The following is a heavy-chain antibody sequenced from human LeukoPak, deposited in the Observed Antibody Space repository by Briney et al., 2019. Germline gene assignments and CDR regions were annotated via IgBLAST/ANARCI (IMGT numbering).Heavy chain of an antibody. V-gene: IGHV1-69*13. CDR2: IIPIFGTA. CDR1: GGTFSSYA. Sequence: SVKVSCRASGGTFSSYAISWVRQAPGQGLEWMGGIIPIFGTANYAQKFQGRVTITADESTSTAYMELSSLRSEDTAVYYCAKAVVPVISQHYFDYWGQGTLVTVSS. D-gene: IGHD3-22*01. CDR3: AKAVVPVISQHYFDY. J-gene: IGHJ4*02.